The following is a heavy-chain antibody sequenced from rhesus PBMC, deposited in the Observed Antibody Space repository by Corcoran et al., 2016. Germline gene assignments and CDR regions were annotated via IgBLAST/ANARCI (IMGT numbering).Heavy chain of an antibody. CDR3: TRDGPTGVITFDY. V-gene: IGHV6-1*01. Sequence: QVQLQESGPGLVKPSHTLSLTCAISGDSVSSNSATWNWIRQSPSRVLEWLGRKYYRSKWYNDYAHSVQNRISIIPDTSRNQFSLQLNSVTPEDMAVYYCTRDGPTGVITFDYWGQGALVTVSS. CDR1: GDSVSSNSAT. J-gene: IGHJ4*01. CDR2: KYYRSKWYN. D-gene: IGHD3-34*01.